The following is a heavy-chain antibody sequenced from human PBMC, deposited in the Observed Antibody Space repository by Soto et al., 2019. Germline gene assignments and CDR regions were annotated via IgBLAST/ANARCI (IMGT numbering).Heavy chain of an antibody. CDR2: IIPIFGTA. D-gene: IGHD2-15*01. J-gene: IGHJ4*02. CDR1: GGTFSSYA. CDR3: ARSPRYRSGGSCSPLGYFDY. Sequence: ASVKVSCKASGGTFSSYAISWVRQAPGQGLEWMGGIIPIFGTANYAQKFQGRVTITADESTSTAYMELSSLRSEDTAVYYCARSPRYRSGGSCSPLGYFDYWGQGTLVTVSS. V-gene: IGHV1-69*13.